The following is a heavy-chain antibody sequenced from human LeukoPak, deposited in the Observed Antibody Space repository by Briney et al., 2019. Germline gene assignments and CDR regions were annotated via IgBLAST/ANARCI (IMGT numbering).Heavy chain of an antibody. CDR1: GFIFSSYA. CDR2: ISGSGSST. J-gene: IGHJ4*02. Sequence: PGGSLRLSCAASGFIFSSYAMSWVRQAPGKGLEWVSRISGSGSSTYYADSVKGRFTISRDNSKNTLYLKMNSLRAEDTAVYYCAKSRDYVWGSYRPFDYWGQGTLVTVSS. D-gene: IGHD3-16*02. V-gene: IGHV3-23*01. CDR3: AKSRDYVWGSYRPFDY.